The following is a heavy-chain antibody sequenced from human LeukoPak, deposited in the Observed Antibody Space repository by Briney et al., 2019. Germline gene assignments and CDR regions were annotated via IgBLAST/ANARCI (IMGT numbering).Heavy chain of an antibody. CDR2: INPNSGGT. CDR3: ARGFVVVPAAIPLQLWWY. Sequence: ASVKVSCKASGYTFTGYYMHWVRQAPGQGLEWMGWINPNSGGTNYAQKFQGRVTMTRVTCISTAYMELSRLRSDDTAVYYCARGFVVVPAAIPLQLWWYWGQGTLVTVSS. D-gene: IGHD2-2*01. J-gene: IGHJ4*02. V-gene: IGHV1-2*02. CDR1: GYTFTGYY.